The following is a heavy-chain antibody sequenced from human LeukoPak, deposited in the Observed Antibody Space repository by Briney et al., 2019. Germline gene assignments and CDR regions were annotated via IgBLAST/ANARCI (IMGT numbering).Heavy chain of an antibody. J-gene: IGHJ4*02. CDR2: ITGSGAST. D-gene: IGHD3-10*01. CDR1: GFTFSSYA. V-gene: IGHV3-23*01. CDR3: AKRIYGSGSYYVDY. Sequence: GGSLRLSCAASGFTFSSYAMSWVRQAPGKGLEWVSAITGSGASTYYADSVKGRFTMSRDNSKNTLYLQMNSLRAEDTAVYYCAKRIYGSGSYYVDYWGQGTLVTVSS.